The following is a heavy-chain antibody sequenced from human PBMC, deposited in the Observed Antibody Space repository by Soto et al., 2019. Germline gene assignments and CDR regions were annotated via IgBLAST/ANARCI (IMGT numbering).Heavy chain of an antibody. CDR1: GGSFSGYY. D-gene: IGHD6-13*01. J-gene: IGHJ5*02. V-gene: IGHV4-34*01. CDR2: INHSGST. Sequence: SETLSLTCAVYGGSFSGYYWSWIRQPPGKGLEWIGEINHSGSTNYNPSLKSRVTISVDTSKNQFSLKLSSVTAADTAVYYCARESIAAALGLDPWGQGTLVTVSS. CDR3: ARESIAAALGLDP.